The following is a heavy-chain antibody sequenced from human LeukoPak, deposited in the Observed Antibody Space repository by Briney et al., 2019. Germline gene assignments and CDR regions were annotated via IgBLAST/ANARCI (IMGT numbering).Heavy chain of an antibody. D-gene: IGHD1-14*01. V-gene: IGHV4-34*01. J-gene: IGHJ4*02. CDR1: GGSFSGYY. CDR2: INHSGST. CDR3: AREPGD. Sequence: SETLSLTCAVYGGSFSGYYWSWIRQPPGKGLEWSGEINHSGSTNYNPSLKSRVTISVDTSKNQFSLKLSSVTAADTAVYYCAREPGDWGQGTLVTVSS.